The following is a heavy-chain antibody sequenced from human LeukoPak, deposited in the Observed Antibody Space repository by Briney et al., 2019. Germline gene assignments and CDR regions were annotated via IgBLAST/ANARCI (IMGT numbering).Heavy chain of an antibody. J-gene: IGHJ4*02. CDR2: IYPGDSDT. D-gene: IGHD5-18*01. V-gene: IGHV5-51*01. CDR1: GYSFTSYW. Sequence: GESLKISCKGSGYSFTSYWIGWVRQMPGKGLEWMGIIYPGDSDTRYSPSFQGQVTISADKSISTAYLQWSSLKASDTAMYYCARTDPWLDTAMVLPLYYFDYWGQGTLVTVSS. CDR3: ARTDPWLDTAMVLPLYYFDY.